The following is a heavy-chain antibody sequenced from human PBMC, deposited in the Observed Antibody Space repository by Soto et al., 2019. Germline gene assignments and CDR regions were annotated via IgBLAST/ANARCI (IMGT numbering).Heavy chain of an antibody. V-gene: IGHV3-74*01. CDR3: ANGHWGIAVAGPTPYFDY. CDR1: GFTFSSDW. CDR2: INTDGSGT. Sequence: GGSLRLSCAASGFTFSSDWMHWVRQAPGKGLVWVSRINTDGSGTTYADSVKGRFTISRDNSKNTLYLQMNGLRAEDTAVYYCANGHWGIAVAGPTPYFDYWGQGTLVTVSS. J-gene: IGHJ4*02. D-gene: IGHD6-19*01.